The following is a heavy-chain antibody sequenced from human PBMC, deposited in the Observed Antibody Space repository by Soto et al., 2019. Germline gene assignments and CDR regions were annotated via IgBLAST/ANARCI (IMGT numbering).Heavy chain of an antibody. Sequence: GGSLRLSCTGSGFTFADYTMSWVRQAPGKGLEWVGLIRSEANGGTTHYAASVHGGFIISGDDSRGIAFLQMNNLKSEDTAVYYCTRVGKFDYWGQGTLVTVSS. D-gene: IGHD1-26*01. CDR3: TRVGKFDY. J-gene: IGHJ4*02. V-gene: IGHV3-49*04. CDR1: GFTFADYT. CDR2: IRSEANGGTT.